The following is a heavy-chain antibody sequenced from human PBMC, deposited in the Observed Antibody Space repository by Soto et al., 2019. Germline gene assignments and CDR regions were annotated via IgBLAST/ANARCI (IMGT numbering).Heavy chain of an antibody. Sequence: QMQLQESGPGLVKPSETMSLTCTASGASISNYYWNWIRQPPGKGLEWIGHIYNGESTNCNPSLKSRVTISVDTSKNQFSLKLGSVTAADTAVYYCAQTTGWPGFDYWGQGILVTVSS. D-gene: IGHD6-19*01. CDR3: AQTTGWPGFDY. V-gene: IGHV4-59*01. CDR1: GASISNYY. J-gene: IGHJ4*02. CDR2: IYNGEST.